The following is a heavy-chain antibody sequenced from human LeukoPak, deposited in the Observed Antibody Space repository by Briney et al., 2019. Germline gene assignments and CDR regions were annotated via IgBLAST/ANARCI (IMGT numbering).Heavy chain of an antibody. CDR2: ISGSGGST. CDR1: GFTFSSYA. CDR3: AKDVALSITMVRGLFDY. J-gene: IGHJ4*02. D-gene: IGHD3-10*01. V-gene: IGHV3-23*01. Sequence: GGSLRLSCAASGFTFSSYAMSWVRQAPGKGLEWVSAISGSGGSTYYADSVKGRFTISRDNSKNTLYLQMNSLRAEDTAVYYCAKDVALSITMVRGLFDYWGQGTLVTVSP.